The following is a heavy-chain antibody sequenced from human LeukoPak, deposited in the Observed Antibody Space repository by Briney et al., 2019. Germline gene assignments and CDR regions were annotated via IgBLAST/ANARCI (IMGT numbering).Heavy chain of an antibody. CDR2: IWDDGSNQ. Sequence: PGGSLRLSCAASGFPFRKYGMHWVRQPPGKGLEWVAAIWDDGSNQFYVDPVKGRFTISRDFSKNTLYLQMNSLRGEDTAVYYCARDLRFGNLFNPPFDPWGQGTLVTVSS. D-gene: IGHD3-10*01. V-gene: IGHV3-33*01. J-gene: IGHJ5*02. CDR3: ARDLRFGNLFNPPFDP. CDR1: GFPFRKYG.